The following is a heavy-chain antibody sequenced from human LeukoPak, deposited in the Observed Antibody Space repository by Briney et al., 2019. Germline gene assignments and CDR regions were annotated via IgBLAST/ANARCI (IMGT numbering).Heavy chain of an antibody. Sequence: ASVKVSSKASGYTFTNYDINWMPQATAQGLEGMGCMNPNSGKTSYAQKFQGRVTMTRNTSISTAYMELSSLGSEDTAVYYCARGGYSDSTEDFDLWGRGTLVTVSS. V-gene: IGHV1-8*01. CDR2: MNPNSGKT. CDR3: ARGGYSDSTEDFDL. J-gene: IGHJ2*01. D-gene: IGHD4-11*01. CDR1: GYTFTNYD.